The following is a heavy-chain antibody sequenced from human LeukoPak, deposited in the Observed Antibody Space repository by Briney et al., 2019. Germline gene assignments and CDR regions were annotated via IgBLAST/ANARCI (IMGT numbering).Heavy chain of an antibody. Sequence: SETLSLTCTVSGGFISNYYWSWIRQPPGKGLEWIGYIYYSGRTKYNPSLKSRVTISVDTSKNQFSLKLSSVTAADTAVYYCAREVNPSDPQLERRGYFDYWGQGTLVTVSS. V-gene: IGHV4-59*12. CDR2: IYYSGRT. J-gene: IGHJ4*02. D-gene: IGHD1-1*01. CDR1: GGFISNYY. CDR3: AREVNPSDPQLERRGYFDY.